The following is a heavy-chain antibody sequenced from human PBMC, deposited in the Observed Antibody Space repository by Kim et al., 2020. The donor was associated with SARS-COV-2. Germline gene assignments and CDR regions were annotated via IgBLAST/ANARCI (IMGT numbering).Heavy chain of an antibody. CDR1: GGSISSYY. D-gene: IGHD3-10*01. CDR2: IYYSGST. CDR3: ARGTRITMVRGVINYYYYGMDV. J-gene: IGHJ6*02. V-gene: IGHV4-59*01. Sequence: SETLSLTCTVSGGSISSYYWSWIRQPPGKGLEWIGYIYYSGSTNYNPSLKSRVTISVDTSKNQFSLKLSSVTAADTAVYYCARGTRITMVRGVINYYYYGMDVWGQGTTVTVSS.